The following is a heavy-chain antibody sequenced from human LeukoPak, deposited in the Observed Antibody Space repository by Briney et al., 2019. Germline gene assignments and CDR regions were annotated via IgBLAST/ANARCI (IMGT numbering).Heavy chain of an antibody. CDR1: GGSINSYY. CDR2: IFYSGNT. V-gene: IGHV4-59*01. CDR3: ARGGSSGYDPFDY. D-gene: IGHD5-12*01. Sequence: SETLSLTCTVSGGSINSYYWSWIRQPPGKGLEWIGYIFYSGNTNYNPSLKSRVTISVDTSKNQFFLKLSSVIAADTAVYYCARGGSSGYDPFDYWGQGTLVTVSS. J-gene: IGHJ4*02.